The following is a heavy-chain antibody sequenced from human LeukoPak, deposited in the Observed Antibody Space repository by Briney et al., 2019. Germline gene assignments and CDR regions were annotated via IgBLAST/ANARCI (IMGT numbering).Heavy chain of an antibody. D-gene: IGHD2-2*01. V-gene: IGHV3-23*01. J-gene: IGHJ4*02. Sequence: PGGSLRLSRAASGFTFSNYGMSWVRQAPGKGLECVSGISGSGGSTYYADSVKGRFTISRDNSKNTLFLQMNSLRAEDRAVYYCAKDSLRTVPKASFDSWGQGTLVTVSS. CDR1: GFTFSNYG. CDR2: ISGSGGST. CDR3: AKDSLRTVPKASFDS.